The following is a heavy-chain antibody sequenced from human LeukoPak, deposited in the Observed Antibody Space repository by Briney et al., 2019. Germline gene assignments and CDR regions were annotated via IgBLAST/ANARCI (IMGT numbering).Heavy chain of an antibody. CDR3: ASGIAVAGTRNQNAFDI. CDR2: ISYDGSNK. CDR1: GFTFSSYA. Sequence: GGSLRLSCAASGFTFSSYAMHWVRQAPGKGLEWVAVISYDGSNKYYADSVKGRFTISRDNSKNTLYLQMNSLRAEDTAVYYCASGIAVAGTRNQNAFDIWGQGTMVTVSS. J-gene: IGHJ3*02. D-gene: IGHD6-19*01. V-gene: IGHV3-30-3*01.